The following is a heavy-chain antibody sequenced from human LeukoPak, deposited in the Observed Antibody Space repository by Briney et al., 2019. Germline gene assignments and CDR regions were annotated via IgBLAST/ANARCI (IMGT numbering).Heavy chain of an antibody. CDR2: ISSSSSYI. Sequence: GGSLRLSCAASGFTFSSYSMNWVRQAPGKGLEWVSSISSSSSYIYYADSVKGRFTISRDNSKNTLYLQMNTLRAEDTAVYYCAKRRPYYDSSGYLDYWGQGTLVTVSS. CDR1: GFTFSSYS. V-gene: IGHV3-21*04. J-gene: IGHJ4*02. D-gene: IGHD3-22*01. CDR3: AKRRPYYDSSGYLDY.